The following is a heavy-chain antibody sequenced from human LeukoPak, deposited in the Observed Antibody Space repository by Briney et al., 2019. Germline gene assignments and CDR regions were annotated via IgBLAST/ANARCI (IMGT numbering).Heavy chain of an antibody. CDR1: GFTFSSYG. V-gene: IGHV3-33*06. CDR2: IWYDGSNK. D-gene: IGHD6-19*01. Sequence: GGSLRLSCAASGFTFSSYGMHWVRQAPGEGLEWVAVIWYDGSNKYYADSVRGRFTISRDNSKNTLYLQMNSLRAEDTAVYYCAKDQFGGSGWHNYYYYMDVWGKGTTVTVSS. CDR3: AKDQFGGSGWHNYYYYMDV. J-gene: IGHJ6*03.